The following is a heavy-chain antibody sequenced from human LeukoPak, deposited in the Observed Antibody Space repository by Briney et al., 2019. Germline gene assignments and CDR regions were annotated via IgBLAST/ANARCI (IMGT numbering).Heavy chain of an antibody. D-gene: IGHD6-13*01. CDR3: ARHELRSSSWYGR. Sequence: SETLSLTCTVSGGSIRSRNFYWAWVRQPPGKGLEWIGTIYYSGSTYYNPSLKSRVTISVDTSKNQFSLKLSSVTAADTAVYYCARHELRSSSWYGRWGQGTLVTVSS. CDR1: GGSIRSRNFY. V-gene: IGHV4-39*01. J-gene: IGHJ4*02. CDR2: IYYSGST.